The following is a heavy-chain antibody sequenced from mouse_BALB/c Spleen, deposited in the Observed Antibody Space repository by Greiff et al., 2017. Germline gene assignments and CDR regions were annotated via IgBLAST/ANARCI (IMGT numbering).Heavy chain of an antibody. CDR3: AREKVGYGFDY. CDR1: GFTFTDYY. V-gene: IGHV7-3*02. J-gene: IGHJ2*01. CDR2: IRNKANGYTT. Sequence: EVMLVESGGGLVQPGGSLRLSCATSGFTFTDYYMSWVRQPPGKALEWLGFIRNKANGYTTEYSASVKGRFTISRDNSQSILYLQMNTLRAEDSATYYCAREKVGYGFDYWGQGTTLTVSS. D-gene: IGHD1-2*01.